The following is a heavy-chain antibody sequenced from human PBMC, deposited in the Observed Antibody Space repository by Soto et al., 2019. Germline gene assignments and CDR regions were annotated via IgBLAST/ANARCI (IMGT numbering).Heavy chain of an antibody. J-gene: IGHJ6*02. D-gene: IGHD1-1*01. CDR2: INHSGST. V-gene: IGHV4-34*01. Sequence: SETLSLTCAVYGGSFSCYYWSWIRQPPGKGLEWIGEINHSGSTNYNPSLKSRVTISVDTSKNQFSLKLSSVTAADTAVYYCASRGGTGTPYYYYGMDVWGQGTTVTVSS. CDR1: GGSFSCYY. CDR3: ASRGGTGTPYYYYGMDV.